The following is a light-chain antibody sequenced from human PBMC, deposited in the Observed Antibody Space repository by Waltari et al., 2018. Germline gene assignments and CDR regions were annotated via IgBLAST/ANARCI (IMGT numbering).Light chain of an antibody. V-gene: IGKV3-15*01. CDR1: QSISNT. J-gene: IGKJ3*01. Sequence: EIVMTQSPATLSVSPGERATLSCRASQSISNTLAWYQQKPGQAPRLLVYATSARATGVPARFSGSGSGTEFTLTINSLQSEDFAVYYCQQYSDWPPGTFGPGTKVDIK. CDR2: ATS. CDR3: QQYSDWPPGT.